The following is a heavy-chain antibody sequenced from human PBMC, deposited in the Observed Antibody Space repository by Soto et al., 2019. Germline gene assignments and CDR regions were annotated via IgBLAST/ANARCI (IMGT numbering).Heavy chain of an antibody. D-gene: IGHD6-13*01. CDR3: AGCSWHYYYCGMDV. Sequence: GASVKVSCKASGGTFSSYAISWVRQAPGQGLEWMGGIIPIFGTANYAQKFQGRVTITADESTSTAYMELSSLRSEDTALYYCAGCSWHYYYCGMDVWGQGTTVTVSS. V-gene: IGHV1-69*13. CDR1: GGTFSSYA. CDR2: IIPIFGTA. J-gene: IGHJ6*02.